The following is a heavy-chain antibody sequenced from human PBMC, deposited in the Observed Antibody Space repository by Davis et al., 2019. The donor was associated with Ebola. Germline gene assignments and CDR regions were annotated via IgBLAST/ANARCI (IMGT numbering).Heavy chain of an antibody. V-gene: IGHV1-69*06. D-gene: IGHD3-3*01. Sequence: AASVKVSCKASGCTFSSYAISWVRQAPGQGLEWMGGIIPIFGTANYAQKFQGRVTITADKSTSTAYMELSSLRSEDTAVYYCARGDITIFGVVIIWDIWGQGTMVTVSS. J-gene: IGHJ3*02. CDR3: ARGDITIFGVVIIWDI. CDR2: IIPIFGTA. CDR1: GCTFSSYA.